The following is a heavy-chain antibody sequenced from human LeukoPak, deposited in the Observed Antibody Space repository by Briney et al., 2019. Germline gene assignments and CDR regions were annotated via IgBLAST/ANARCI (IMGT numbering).Heavy chain of an antibody. CDR2: VNAESTDI. Sequence: PGGSLRLSCAASGFTFSSYSMNWVRQAPGKGLEWVAYVNAESTDILYADSVRGRFTISRDNAKNSLYLQMNSLRAEDRGVYYCARDTFEPLVIDFWGQGTLVTVSS. CDR3: ARDTFEPLVIDF. D-gene: IGHD6-13*01. J-gene: IGHJ4*02. V-gene: IGHV3-21*05. CDR1: GFTFSSYS.